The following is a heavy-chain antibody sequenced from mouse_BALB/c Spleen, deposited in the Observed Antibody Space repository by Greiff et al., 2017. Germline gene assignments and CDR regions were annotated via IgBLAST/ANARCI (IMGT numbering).Heavy chain of an antibody. CDR2: IRNKANGYTT. Sequence: EVMLVESGGGLVQPGGSLRLSCATSGFTFTDYYMSWVRQPPGKALEWLGFIRNKANGYTTEYSASVKGRFTISRDNSQSILYLQMNTLRAEDSATYYCARDGYYWGQGTSVTVSS. CDR1: GFTFTDYY. CDR3: ARDGYY. V-gene: IGHV7-3*02. J-gene: IGHJ4*01.